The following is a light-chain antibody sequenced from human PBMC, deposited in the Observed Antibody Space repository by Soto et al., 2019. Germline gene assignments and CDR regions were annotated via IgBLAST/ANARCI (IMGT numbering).Light chain of an antibody. J-gene: IGLJ2*01. V-gene: IGLV2-14*03. CDR2: NVY. Sequence: QSALTQPASVSGSPGQSITISCTGTSSDVGAYNFVSWHQQHPGKAPKLMIYNVYDRPSGISYRFSGSKSGNTASLTISGLQGEDEADYYCAAWSDSLTGVVFGGGTKLTVL. CDR1: SSDVGAYNF. CDR3: AAWSDSLTGVV.